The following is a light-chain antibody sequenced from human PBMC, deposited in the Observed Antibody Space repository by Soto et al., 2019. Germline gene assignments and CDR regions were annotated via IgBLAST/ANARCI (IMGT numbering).Light chain of an antibody. CDR3: HQRQSWPRT. Sequence: EIVLTQSPATLSAFPGDRVTPSWGASQALNTRLAWYQHKPGQAPRLLIYLTSNRAAGVPARFSAWGSETDFTLTISDVEPEDFAVYYCHQRQSWPRTFGQGTKVDIK. J-gene: IGKJ1*01. V-gene: IGKV3-11*01. CDR2: LTS. CDR1: QALNTR.